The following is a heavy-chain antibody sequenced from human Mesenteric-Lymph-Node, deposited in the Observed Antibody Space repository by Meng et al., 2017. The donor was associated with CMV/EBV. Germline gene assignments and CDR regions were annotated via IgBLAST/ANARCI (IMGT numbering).Heavy chain of an antibody. CDR1: GFTFTSYW. CDR2: INSDGSTT. Sequence: GESLKISCAASGFTFTSYWMHWVRQAPGKGLVWVARINSDGSTTTYADSVKGRFTISRDNSKNTLYLQMNSLRAEDTAVYYCARARGYCTNGVCYKSFRDDKELCPDYGMDVWGRGTTVTVSS. V-gene: IGHV3-74*01. J-gene: IGHJ6*02. D-gene: IGHD2-8*01. CDR3: ARARGYCTNGVCYKSFRDDKELCPDYGMDV.